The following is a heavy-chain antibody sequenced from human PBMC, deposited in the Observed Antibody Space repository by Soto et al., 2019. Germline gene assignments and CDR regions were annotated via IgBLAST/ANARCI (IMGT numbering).Heavy chain of an antibody. CDR1: GFTFSSYE. D-gene: IGHD3-3*01. CDR3: ASSITIFGLLVY. J-gene: IGHJ4*02. Sequence: PGGSLRLSCAASGFTFSSYEMNWVRQAPGKGLEWVSYISSSGSTIYYADSVKGRFTISRDNAKNSLYLQMNSLRAGDTAVYYCASSITIFGLLVYWGQGTLVTVSS. V-gene: IGHV3-48*03. CDR2: ISSSGSTI.